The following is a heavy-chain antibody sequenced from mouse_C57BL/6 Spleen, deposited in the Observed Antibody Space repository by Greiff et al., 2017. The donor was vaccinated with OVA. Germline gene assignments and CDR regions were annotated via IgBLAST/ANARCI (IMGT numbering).Heavy chain of an antibody. Sequence: EVQGVESGGGLVQPGGSLKLSCAASGFTFSDYYMYWVRQTPEKRLVWVAYISNGGGSTYYPDTVKGRFTIARDNAKNTLYLQMSRLKSEDTAMYYCARQKGPYYYAMDYWGQGTSVTVSS. CDR2: ISNGGGST. V-gene: IGHV5-12*01. CDR3: ARQKGPYYYAMDY. J-gene: IGHJ4*01. CDR1: GFTFSDYY.